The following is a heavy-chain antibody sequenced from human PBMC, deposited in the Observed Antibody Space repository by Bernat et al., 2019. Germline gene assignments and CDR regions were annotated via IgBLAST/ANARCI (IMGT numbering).Heavy chain of an antibody. CDR1: GFTFSGSA. Sequence: VQLVESGGGLVQPGGSLKLSCAASGFTFSGSAMHWVRQASGKGLEWVAVISYDGSNKYYADSVKGRFTISRDNSKNTLYLQMNSLRAEDTAVYYCARGGYSGSRDAFDIWGQGTMVTVSS. J-gene: IGHJ3*02. CDR3: ARGGYSGSRDAFDI. V-gene: IGHV3-30-3*01. CDR2: ISYDGSNK. D-gene: IGHD1-26*01.